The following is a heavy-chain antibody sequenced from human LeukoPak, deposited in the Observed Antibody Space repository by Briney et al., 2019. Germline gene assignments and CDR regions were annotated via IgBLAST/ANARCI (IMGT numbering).Heavy chain of an antibody. CDR3: ARSYRSFDY. CDR1: GFTFSSYS. CDR2: ISSSSSYI. J-gene: IGHJ4*02. Sequence: GGSLRLSCAASGFTFSSYSMNWVRQAPGKGLEWVSSISSSSSYIYYAGSVKGRFTISRDNAKNSPYLQMNSLRAEDTAVYYCARSYRSFDYWGQGTLVTVSS. V-gene: IGHV3-21*01. D-gene: IGHD1-26*01.